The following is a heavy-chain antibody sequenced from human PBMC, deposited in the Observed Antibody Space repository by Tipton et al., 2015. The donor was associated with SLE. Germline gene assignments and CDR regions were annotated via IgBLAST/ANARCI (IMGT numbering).Heavy chain of an antibody. Sequence: LRLSCTVSGGSISFYYWGWIRQSAGRGLEWIGRIYSSGDRDYNPSLRSRVTMSIDASQNRVSLRLKSVSAADTAVYYCARGSDGEYVRYFDVWGPGTLVTVSS. D-gene: IGHD4-17*01. J-gene: IGHJ2*01. CDR2: IYSSGDR. CDR3: ARGSDGEYVRYFDV. V-gene: IGHV4-4*07. CDR1: GGSISFYY.